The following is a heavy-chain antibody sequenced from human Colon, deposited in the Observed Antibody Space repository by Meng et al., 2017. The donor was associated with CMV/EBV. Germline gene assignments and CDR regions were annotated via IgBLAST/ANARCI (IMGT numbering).Heavy chain of an antibody. CDR2: IHPTTGAA. V-gene: IGHV1-2*02. Sequence: ASVKVSCKTSGYSFAAHYIHWVRKAPGQGLEWMGLIHPTTGAADYAQKFSDRVTMTRDMSITTFYMELGRLTSDDTAVYYCVRDMDASQGSAFDIWGQGTMVTVSS. D-gene: IGHD2-2*03. J-gene: IGHJ3*02. CDR1: GYSFAAHY. CDR3: VRDMDASQGSAFDI.